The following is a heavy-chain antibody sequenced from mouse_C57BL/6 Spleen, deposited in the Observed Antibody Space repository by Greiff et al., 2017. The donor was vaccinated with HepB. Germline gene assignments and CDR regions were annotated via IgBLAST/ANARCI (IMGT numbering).Heavy chain of an antibody. J-gene: IGHJ4*01. CDR3: ARGPYYYGSSYEDY. V-gene: IGHV3-6*01. CDR1: GYSITSGYY. Sequence: VQLKESGPGLVKPSQSLSLTCSVTGYSITSGYYWNWIRQFPGNKLEWMGYISYDGSNNYNPSLKNRISITRDTSKNQFFLKLNSVTTEDTATYYCARGPYYYGSSYEDYWGQGTSVTVSS. D-gene: IGHD1-1*01. CDR2: ISYDGSN.